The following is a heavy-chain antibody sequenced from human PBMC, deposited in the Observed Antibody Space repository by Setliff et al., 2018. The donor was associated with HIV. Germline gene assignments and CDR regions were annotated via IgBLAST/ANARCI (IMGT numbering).Heavy chain of an antibody. V-gene: IGHV1-69*13. CDR1: RDSFAWFA. CDR2: IVPGDGST. CDR3: ARDRGAYYECFDQ. D-gene: IGHD1-26*01. Sequence: SVKVSCKTSRDSFAWFAMNWVRQAPGQGPEWMGGIVPGDGSTKYAQKFHDRLTFSADESTTTAYMELSNLRSDDTAVYFCARDRGAYYECFDQWGQGTLVTVSS. J-gene: IGHJ4*02.